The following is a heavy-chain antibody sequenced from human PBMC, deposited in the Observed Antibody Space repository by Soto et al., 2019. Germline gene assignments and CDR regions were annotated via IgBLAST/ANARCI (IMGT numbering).Heavy chain of an antibody. CDR1: GSTFSGYG. CDR3: ARPLTAARSQEAFDY. J-gene: IGHJ4*02. V-gene: IGHV3-33*03. CDR2: IWYDGTDK. D-gene: IGHD6-6*01. Sequence: PGGSLRLSCAASGSTFSGYGMHWVRQAPGKGLEWVAVIWYDGTDKYYADSVKGRFAISRDNSENTLYLQMNSLRVEDTAVYYCARPLTAARSQEAFDYWGQGTLVTVSS.